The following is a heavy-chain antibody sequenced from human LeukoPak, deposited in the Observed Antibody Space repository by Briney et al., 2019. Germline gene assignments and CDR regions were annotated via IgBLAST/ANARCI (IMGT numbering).Heavy chain of an antibody. J-gene: IGHJ4*02. D-gene: IGHD3-22*01. V-gene: IGHV1-2*02. CDR2: INPNSGGT. CDR3: ARDRSLRYQFDDSSGYFDY. Sequence: GASVKVSCKASGYTFAGYYMHWVRQAPGQGLGWMGWINPNSGGTNYAQKFQGRVNMTRDTSISTAYMELSRLRSDDTAVYCCARDRSLRYQFDDSSGYFDYWGQGTLVTVSS. CDR1: GYTFAGYY.